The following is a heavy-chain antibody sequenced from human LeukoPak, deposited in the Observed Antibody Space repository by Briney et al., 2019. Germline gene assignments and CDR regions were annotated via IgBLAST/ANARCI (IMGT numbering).Heavy chain of an antibody. CDR3: ARDGVWSSSSAHY. CDR2: IKQDGSEK. V-gene: IGHV3-7*01. J-gene: IGHJ4*02. CDR1: GLTFSSYW. Sequence: PGGSLRLSCAASGLTFSSYWMSWVRQAPGKGLEWVANIKQDGSEKYYVDSVKGRFTISRDNAKNSLYLQMNSLRAEDTAVYYCARDGVWSSSSAHYWGQGTLVTVSS. D-gene: IGHD6-6*01.